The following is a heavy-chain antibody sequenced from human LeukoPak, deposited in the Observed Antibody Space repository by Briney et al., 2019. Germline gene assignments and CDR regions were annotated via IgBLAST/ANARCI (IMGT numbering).Heavy chain of an antibody. D-gene: IGHD3-22*01. V-gene: IGHV3-23*01. CDR2: ISGSGGST. CDR3: AKGSGYYPEYFQH. CDR1: GVTFSNAL. J-gene: IGHJ1*01. Sequence: GGSLRLSCAASGVTFSNALMSWVRQAPGKGLEWVSAISGSGGSTYYADSVKGRFTISRDNSKNTLYLQMNSLRAEDTAVYYCAKGSGYYPEYFQHWGQGTLVTVSS.